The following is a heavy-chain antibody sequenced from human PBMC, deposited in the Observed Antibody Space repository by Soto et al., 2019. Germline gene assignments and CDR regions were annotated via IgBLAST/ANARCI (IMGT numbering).Heavy chain of an antibody. D-gene: IGHD2-8*01. CDR2: INPITGGT. CDR3: ARKHYAITERDYLDY. V-gene: IGHV1-2*02. Sequence: ASVKVSCKASGYTFTSYYIHWVRQAPGQGVEWMGWINPITGGTNYAPKFQGRVTMTRDTSITTAYMELSRLRSDDTAVYYCARKHYAITERDYLDYWGHGTPVTLYS. J-gene: IGHJ4*01. CDR1: GYTFTSYY.